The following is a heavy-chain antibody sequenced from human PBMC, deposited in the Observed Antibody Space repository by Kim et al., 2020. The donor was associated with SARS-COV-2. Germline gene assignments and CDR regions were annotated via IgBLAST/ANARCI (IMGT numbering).Heavy chain of an antibody. CDR1: GFTFSSYG. Sequence: GGYLRLSCAASGFTFSSYGMHWVRQAPGKGLEWVAVISYDGSNKYYADSVKGRFTISRDNSKNTLYLQMNSLRAEDTAVYYCAKDEEMATITPDTLDYWG. J-gene: IGHJ4*01. CDR2: ISYDGSNK. D-gene: IGHD5-12*01. V-gene: IGHV3-30*18. CDR3: AKDEEMATITPDTLDY.